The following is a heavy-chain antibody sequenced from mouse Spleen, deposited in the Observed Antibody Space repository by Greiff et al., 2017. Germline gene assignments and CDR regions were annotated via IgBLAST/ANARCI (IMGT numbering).Heavy chain of an antibody. D-gene: IGHD2-5*01. CDR2: INPNNGGT. Sequence: VQLKESGPELVKPGASVKIPCKASGYTFTDYNMDWVKQSHGKSLEWIGDINPNNGGTIYNQKFKGKATLTVDKSSSTAYMELRSLTSEDTAVYYCARSSNYLYAMDYWGQGTSVTVSS. V-gene: IGHV1-18*01. CDR1: GYTFTDYN. J-gene: IGHJ4*01. CDR3: ARSSNYLYAMDY.